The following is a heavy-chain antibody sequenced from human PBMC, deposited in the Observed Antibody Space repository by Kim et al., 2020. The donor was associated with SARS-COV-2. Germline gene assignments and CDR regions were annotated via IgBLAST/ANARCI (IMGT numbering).Heavy chain of an antibody. V-gene: IGHV1-69*04. CDR2: IIPILA. D-gene: IGHD1-7*01. J-gene: IGHJ4*02. Sequence: SVKVSCKASGGTFSSYAISWVRQAPGQGLEWMGRIIPILANYAQKFQGRVTITADKSTSTAYMELSSLRSEDTAVYYCATRARGGELELGYFDYWGQGTLVTVSS. CDR1: GGTFSSYA. CDR3: ATRARGGELELGYFDY.